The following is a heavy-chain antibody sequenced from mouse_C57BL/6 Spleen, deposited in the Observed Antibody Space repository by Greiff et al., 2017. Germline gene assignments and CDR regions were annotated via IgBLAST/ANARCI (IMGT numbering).Heavy chain of an antibody. J-gene: IGHJ3*01. Sequence: VQLQQPGAELVKPGASVKVSCKASGYTFTSYWMHWVKQRPGQGLEWIGRFHPSDSDTNYNQKFKGKATLTVDKSSSTAYMQLSSLTSEDSAVYYCGIWDYGEWEFAYWGQGTLVTVSA. D-gene: IGHD2-4*01. CDR1: GYTFTSYW. CDR2: FHPSDSDT. CDR3: GIWDYGEWEFAY. V-gene: IGHV1-74*01.